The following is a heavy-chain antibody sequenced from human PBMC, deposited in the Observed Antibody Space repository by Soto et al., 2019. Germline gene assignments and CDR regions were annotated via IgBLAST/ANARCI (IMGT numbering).Heavy chain of an antibody. D-gene: IGHD5-18*01. CDR1: GGTFSSYA. CDR2: IIPIFGTA. Sequence: QVQLVQSGAAVKKPGSSVKVSCKASGGTFSSYAISWVRQAPGQGLEWMGGIIPIFGTANYAQKFQGRVTITADESTSTAYVELSSLRSEDTAVYYWAGETRTAMVQGGDPFDYWGQGTLVTVSS. CDR3: AGETRTAMVQGGDPFDY. V-gene: IGHV1-69*12. J-gene: IGHJ4*02.